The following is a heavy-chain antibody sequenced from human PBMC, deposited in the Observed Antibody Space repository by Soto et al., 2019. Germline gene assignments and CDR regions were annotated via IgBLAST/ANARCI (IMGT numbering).Heavy chain of an antibody. V-gene: IGHV3-48*02. D-gene: IGHD3-22*01. Sequence: EVQLVESGGGLVQPGGSLRLSCAASGFTFSSYSMNWVRQAPGKGLEWVSYISSSTSTIYYADSVKGRFTVSRDNAKNSLFLQMNSLRDEDTAVYYCARDRDYFDSSGYFHWYFDLWGRGTLVTVSS. J-gene: IGHJ2*01. CDR3: ARDRDYFDSSGYFHWYFDL. CDR2: ISSSTSTI. CDR1: GFTFSSYS.